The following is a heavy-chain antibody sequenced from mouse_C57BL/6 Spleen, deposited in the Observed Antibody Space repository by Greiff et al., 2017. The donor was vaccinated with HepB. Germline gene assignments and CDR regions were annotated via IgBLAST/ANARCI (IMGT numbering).Heavy chain of an antibody. Sequence: QVQLQQPGAELVKPGASVKMSCKASGYTFTSYWITWVKQRPGQGLEWIGDIYPGSGSTNYNEKFKSKATLTADTSSSTAYMQHSSLTSEDSAVYYCARSRVVGYFYAMDYWGQGTSVTVSS. V-gene: IGHV1-55*01. CDR2: IYPGSGST. CDR1: GYTFTSYW. J-gene: IGHJ4*01. D-gene: IGHD2-3*01. CDR3: ARSRVVGYFYAMDY.